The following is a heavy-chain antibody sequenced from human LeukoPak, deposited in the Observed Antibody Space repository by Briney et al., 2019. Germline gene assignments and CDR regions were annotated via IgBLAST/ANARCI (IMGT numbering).Heavy chain of an antibody. Sequence: ASVKVSCKASGYTFTSYAMHWVRQAPGQRLEWMGWINAGNGNTKYSQEFQGRVTMTRDTSISTAYMELGRLTSDDTAVYYCARIAVAGLNDFDIWGQGTMVTVSS. CDR2: INAGNGNT. CDR1: GYTFTSYA. J-gene: IGHJ3*02. CDR3: ARIAVAGLNDFDI. D-gene: IGHD6-19*01. V-gene: IGHV1-3*01.